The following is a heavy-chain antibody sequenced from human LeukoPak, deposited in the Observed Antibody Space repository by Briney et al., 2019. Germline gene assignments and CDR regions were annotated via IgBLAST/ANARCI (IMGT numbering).Heavy chain of an antibody. J-gene: IGHJ4*02. D-gene: IGHD6-19*01. CDR1: GYTFTSYG. CDR3: ARTVGSSGWYYFGY. V-gene: IGHV1-18*01. Sequence: ASVKVSCKASGYTFTSYGISWVRPAPGQGLEWMGWIGDYYGNTNYAQKLQGRVTMTTDTSTSTAYMELRSLRSDDTAVYYCARTVGSSGWYYFGYWGQGTLVTVSS. CDR2: IGDYYGNT.